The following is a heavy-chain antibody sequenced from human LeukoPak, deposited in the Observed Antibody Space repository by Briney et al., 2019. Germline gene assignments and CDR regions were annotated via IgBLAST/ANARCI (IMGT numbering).Heavy chain of an antibody. CDR1: GFTFSDYY. D-gene: IGHD3-10*01. Sequence: PGGSMRLSWPASGFTFSDYYMSWIRQPPGKGLEWVACISSSGSTIYYADSVKGRFTISRDNAKNSLYLQMNSLRAEDTAVYYCARGVRRLWFGEPTGAFDIWGQGTMVTVSS. J-gene: IGHJ3*02. V-gene: IGHV3-11*04. CDR2: ISSSGSTI. CDR3: ARGVRRLWFGEPTGAFDI.